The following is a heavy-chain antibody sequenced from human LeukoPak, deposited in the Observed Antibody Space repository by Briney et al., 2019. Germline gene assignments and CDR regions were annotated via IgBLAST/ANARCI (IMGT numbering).Heavy chain of an antibody. CDR3: ARVSITIFGVAADY. CDR1: GVSISSYY. D-gene: IGHD3-3*01. J-gene: IGHJ4*02. Sequence: SETLSLTCTVSGVSISSYYGSWLRQPAGKGLEWIGRIYTSGSTNYNPSLKSRVTMSVDTSKNQFSLKLSSVTAADTAVYYCARVSITIFGVAADYWGQGTLVTVSS. V-gene: IGHV4-4*07. CDR2: IYTSGST.